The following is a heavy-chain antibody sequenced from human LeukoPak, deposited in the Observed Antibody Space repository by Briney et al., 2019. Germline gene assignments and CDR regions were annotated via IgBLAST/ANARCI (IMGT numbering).Heavy chain of an antibody. CDR1: GFTVSSNY. D-gene: IGHD3-3*01. CDR2: IYSGGST. V-gene: IGHV3-53*01. J-gene: IGHJ6*02. CDR3: ARLVEWSYGMDV. Sequence: PGGSLRLSCAASGFTVSSNYMSWVRQAPGKGLEWVSVIYSGGSTYYADSVKGRFTISRDNSKNTLYLQMNSLRAEDTAVYYCARLVEWSYGMDVWGQGTTVTVSS.